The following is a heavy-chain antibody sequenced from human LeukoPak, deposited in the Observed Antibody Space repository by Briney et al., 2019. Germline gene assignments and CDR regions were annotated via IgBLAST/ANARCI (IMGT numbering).Heavy chain of an antibody. CDR3: ARDPAYDSSGYFPYYYYYGMDV. Sequence: GGSLRLSCAASGFTFSSYWMSWVRQAPGKGLEWVANIKQDGSEKYYVDSVKGRFTISRDNAKNSLYLQMNSLRAEDTAVYYCARDPAYDSSGYFPYYYYYGMDVWGQGTTVTVSS. CDR2: IKQDGSEK. V-gene: IGHV3-7*01. D-gene: IGHD3-22*01. J-gene: IGHJ6*02. CDR1: GFTFSSYW.